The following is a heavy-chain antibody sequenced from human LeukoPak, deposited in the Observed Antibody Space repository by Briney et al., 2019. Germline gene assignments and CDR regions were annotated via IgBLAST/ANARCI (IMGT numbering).Heavy chain of an antibody. J-gene: IGHJ1*01. Sequence: PGRSLRLSCAASGFTFSSYGMHWVRQAPGKGLEWVAVISYDGSNKYYADSVKGRFTISRDNSKNTLYLQMNGLRAEDTAVYYCAKANPGIAVAGTTWGYFQHWGQGTLVTVSS. D-gene: IGHD6-19*01. CDR1: GFTFSSYG. V-gene: IGHV3-30*18. CDR3: AKANPGIAVAGTTWGYFQH. CDR2: ISYDGSNK.